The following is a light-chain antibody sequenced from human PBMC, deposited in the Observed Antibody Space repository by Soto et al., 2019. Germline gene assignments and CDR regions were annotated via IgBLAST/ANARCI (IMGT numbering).Light chain of an antibody. J-gene: IGLJ2*01. Sequence: NFMLTQPHSVSVSPGETVTISCTRSSGRIGSNYVQWYQQRPGSAPTTVIFEDNRRPSGVPDRFSASIDISSNSASLTISGLRTEDEADYYCQSYDAINVVFGGGTKVTVL. CDR1: SGRIGSNY. CDR2: EDN. V-gene: IGLV6-57*04. CDR3: QSYDAINVV.